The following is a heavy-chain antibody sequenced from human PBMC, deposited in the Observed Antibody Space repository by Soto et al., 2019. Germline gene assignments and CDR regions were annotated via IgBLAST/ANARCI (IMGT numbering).Heavy chain of an antibody. CDR1: GGSISRGGYY. D-gene: IGHD4-17*01. J-gene: IGHJ1*01. CDR3: AREAVWTTVTTGEYFQH. CDR2: IYYSGST. Sequence: NPSETLSLTCTVSGGSISRGGYYWSWILQHPGKGLEWIGYIYYSGSTYYNPSLKSRVTISVDTSKNQFSLKLSSVTAADTAVYYCAREAVWTTVTTGEYFQHWGQGTLVTVSS. V-gene: IGHV4-31*03.